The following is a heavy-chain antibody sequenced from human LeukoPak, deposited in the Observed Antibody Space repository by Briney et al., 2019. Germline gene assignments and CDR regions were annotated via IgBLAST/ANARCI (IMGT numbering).Heavy chain of an antibody. D-gene: IGHD1-1*01. J-gene: IGHJ6*02. CDR2: IIPIFGTA. CDR3: ATEGNGWAEYYYGMDV. CDR1: GGTFSSYA. V-gene: IGHV1-69*06. Sequence: SVKVSCKASGGTFSSYAISWVRQAPGQGLEWMGGIIPIFGTANYAQKFQGRVTMTEDTSTDTAYMELSSLRSEDTAVYYCATEGNGWAEYYYGMDVWGQGTTVTVSS.